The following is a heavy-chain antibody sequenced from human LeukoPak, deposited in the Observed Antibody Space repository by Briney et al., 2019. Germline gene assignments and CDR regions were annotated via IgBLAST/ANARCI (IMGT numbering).Heavy chain of an antibody. CDR2: IYSGGST. CDR1: GFIVSSNY. D-gene: IGHD4-17*01. CDR3: ARARDYGDYVNWFDP. J-gene: IGHJ5*02. Sequence: PGGSLRLSCAASGFIVSSNYMSWVRQAPGKGLEWVSPIYSGGSTYYADSVKGRFTISRDNARNSLYLQMNSLRAEDTAVYYCARARDYGDYVNWFDPWGQGTLVTVSS. V-gene: IGHV3-53*01.